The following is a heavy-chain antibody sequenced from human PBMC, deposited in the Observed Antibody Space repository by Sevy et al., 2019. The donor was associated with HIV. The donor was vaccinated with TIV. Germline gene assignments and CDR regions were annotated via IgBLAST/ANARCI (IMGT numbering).Heavy chain of an antibody. Sequence: GGSLRLSCAASGFTFSSYAMHWVRQAPGKGLEWVAVISYDGSNKYYADSVKGRFTISRDNSKNTLYLQVKSLRTEDTAVYYCARDQHDYAGNLRTGWFDPWGHGTLVTVSS. CDR2: ISYDGSNK. J-gene: IGHJ5*02. D-gene: IGHD4-17*01. CDR3: ARDQHDYAGNLRTGWFDP. CDR1: GFTFSSYA. V-gene: IGHV3-30-3*01.